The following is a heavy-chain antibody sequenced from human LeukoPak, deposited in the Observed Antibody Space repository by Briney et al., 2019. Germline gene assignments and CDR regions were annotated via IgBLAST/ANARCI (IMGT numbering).Heavy chain of an antibody. V-gene: IGHV3-48*01. CDR2: IISSTSTR. Sequence: GGSLRLSCAASGFTFSSYSMNWIRQAPGKGLEWVSYIISSTSTRSYADSVMGRFTISRDNDKNSLYLQMNSLRPEDTAVYYCARDKDYAFDIWGQGTIVTVSS. J-gene: IGHJ3*02. D-gene: IGHD3-16*01. CDR1: GFTFSSYS. CDR3: ARDKDYAFDI.